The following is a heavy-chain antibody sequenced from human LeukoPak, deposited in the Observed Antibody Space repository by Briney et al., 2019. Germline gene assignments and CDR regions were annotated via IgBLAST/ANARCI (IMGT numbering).Heavy chain of an antibody. V-gene: IGHV4-39*07. D-gene: IGHD3-3*01. CDR3: ARENGDDLWSGYLNYYYMDV. J-gene: IGHJ6*03. CDR2: IYYSGST. Sequence: SETLSLTCTVSGGSISSSSYYWGWIRQPPGKGLEWIGSIYYSGSTYYNPSLKSRVTISVDTSKNQFSLKLSSVTAADTAVYYCARENGDDLWSGYLNYYYMDVWGKGTTVTVSS. CDR1: GGSISSSSYY.